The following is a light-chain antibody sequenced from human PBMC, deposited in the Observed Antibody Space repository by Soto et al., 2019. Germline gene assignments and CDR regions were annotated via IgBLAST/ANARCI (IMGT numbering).Light chain of an antibody. CDR3: QQYNNWPRT. CDR2: DSS. V-gene: IGKV3-15*01. Sequence: EIVMTQSPATLSVFPGERATLSCRASRSVSTNLAWYQQKPGQAPTLLIYDSSTRATGISARFSGSGSGTEFTLTISSLQSGDFAVYYCQQYNNWPRTFGQGTKLEI. CDR1: RSVSTN. J-gene: IGKJ2*02.